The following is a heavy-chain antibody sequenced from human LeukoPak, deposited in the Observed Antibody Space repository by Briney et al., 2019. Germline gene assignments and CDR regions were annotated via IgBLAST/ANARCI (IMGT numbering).Heavy chain of an antibody. D-gene: IGHD6-19*01. J-gene: IGHJ4*02. Sequence: SETLSLTCAVYGGSFSGYYWSWIRQPPGKGLEWIGEINHSGSTNYNPSLKSRVTISVDTSKNQFSLKLSSVTAADTAVYYCARVRGGSSGWYSPSSFCWGQGTLVTVSS. V-gene: IGHV4-34*01. CDR1: GGSFSGYY. CDR3: ARVRGGSSGWYSPSSFC. CDR2: INHSGST.